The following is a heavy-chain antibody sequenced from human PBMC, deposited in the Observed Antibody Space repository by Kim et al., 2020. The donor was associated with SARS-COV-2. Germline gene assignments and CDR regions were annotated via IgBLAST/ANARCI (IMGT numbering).Heavy chain of an antibody. V-gene: IGHV4-59*08. CDR3: ATRVGPKYSSSWGGFDI. Sequence: SETLSLTCTVSGGSISSYYWNWIRQSPGEGLKWIGYIYKYGSTNYNPSLKSRVSISVDTSKNQFSLKLTSVTAADTAVYYCATRVGPKYSSSWGGFDIWGQGRMVTVSS. J-gene: IGHJ3*02. CDR1: GGSISSYY. D-gene: IGHD6-13*01. CDR2: IYKYGST.